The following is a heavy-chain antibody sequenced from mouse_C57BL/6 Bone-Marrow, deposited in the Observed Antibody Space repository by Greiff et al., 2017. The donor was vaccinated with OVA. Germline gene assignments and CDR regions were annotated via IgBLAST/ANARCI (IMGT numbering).Heavy chain of an antibody. D-gene: IGHD1-3*01. CDR3: ARQSKGAWFAY. CDR1: GFTFSDYY. CDR2: ISNGGGST. J-gene: IGHJ3*01. V-gene: IGHV5-12*01. Sequence: DVMLVESGGGLVQPGGSLKLSCAASGFTFSDYYMYWVRQTPEKRLEWVAYISNGGGSTYYPDTVKGRFTISRDNAKNTLYLQMSRLKSEDTAMYYCARQSKGAWFAYWGQGTLGTVSA.